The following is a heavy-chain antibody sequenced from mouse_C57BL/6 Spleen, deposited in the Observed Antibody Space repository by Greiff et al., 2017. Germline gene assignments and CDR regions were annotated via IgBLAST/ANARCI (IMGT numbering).Heavy chain of an antibody. CDR3: ARGDDLYAMDY. J-gene: IGHJ4*01. Sequence: QVQLQQPGAELVRPGSSVKLSCKASGYTFTSYWMHWVKQRPIQGLEWIGNIDPSDSETHYNQKFKDKATLTVDKSSSTAYMQLSSLTSEDSAVYYCARGDDLYAMDYWGQGTSVTVSS. CDR2: IDPSDSET. CDR1: GYTFTSYW. V-gene: IGHV1-52*01. D-gene: IGHD2-3*01.